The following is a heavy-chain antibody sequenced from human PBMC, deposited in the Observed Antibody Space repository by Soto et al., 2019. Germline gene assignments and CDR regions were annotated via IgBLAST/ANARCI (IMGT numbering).Heavy chain of an antibody. J-gene: IGHJ4*02. CDR2: ISGSGGST. D-gene: IGHD3-3*01. Sequence: PGGSLRLSCAASGFTFSSYAMSWVRQAPGKGLEWVSAISGSGGSTYYADSVKGRFTISRDNSKNTLYLQMNSLRAEDTAVYYCAKDEPYDFWSGYYTPSSYWGQGTLVTVSS. CDR3: AKDEPYDFWSGYYTPSSY. CDR1: GFTFSSYA. V-gene: IGHV3-23*01.